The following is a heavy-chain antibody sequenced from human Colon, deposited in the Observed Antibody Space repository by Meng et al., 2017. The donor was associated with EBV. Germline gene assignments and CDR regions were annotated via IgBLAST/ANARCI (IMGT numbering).Heavy chain of an antibody. CDR3: ARVSGRSFDP. Sequence: QVQLQEPGPGFVKPSETLSLTCTVSGDSVATGRYYWSWIRQPPGKGLEWIAYIYYIGGTNYNPSLKSRLTISLDTSKNQFSLSLRSVTAADTAVYYCARVSGRSFDPWGQGTLVTVSS. J-gene: IGHJ5*02. D-gene: IGHD3-10*01. V-gene: IGHV4-61*01. CDR2: IYYIGGT. CDR1: GDSVATGRYY.